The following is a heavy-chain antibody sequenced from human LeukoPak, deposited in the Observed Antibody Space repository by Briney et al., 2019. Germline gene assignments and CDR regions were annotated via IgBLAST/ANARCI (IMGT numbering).Heavy chain of an antibody. CDR2: IKPDGSEQ. V-gene: IGHV3-7*01. CDR3: ARGAPHPFYPGYQKQPLDY. CDR1: GFTFRTDW. D-gene: IGHD2-2*01. J-gene: IGHJ4*02. Sequence: GGSLRLSCAASGFTFRTDWMTWVRQAPGKGLEWLANIKPDGSEQYYVDSVKGRFTISRDNAKNALFLHMNSLRVGDSAVYYCARGAPHPFYPGYQKQPLDYWGQGTLVTVSS.